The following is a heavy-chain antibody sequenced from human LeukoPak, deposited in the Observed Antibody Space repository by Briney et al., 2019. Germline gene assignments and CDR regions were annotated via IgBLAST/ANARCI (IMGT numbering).Heavy chain of an antibody. Sequence: KPSETLSLTCTVSGYSISSSHYWGWARQPPGKGLEWIGSFYHSGGTYYNPSLKSRVTISPDTSKNQFSLNLSSVTAADTAVYYCARGMAGYPPFLDYWGLGTLVTVSS. CDR2: FYHSGGT. D-gene: IGHD2-15*01. J-gene: IGHJ4*02. CDR3: ARGMAGYPPFLDY. V-gene: IGHV4-38-2*02. CDR1: GYSISSSHY.